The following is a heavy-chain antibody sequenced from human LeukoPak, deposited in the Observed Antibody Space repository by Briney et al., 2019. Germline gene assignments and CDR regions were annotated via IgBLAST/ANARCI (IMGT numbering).Heavy chain of an antibody. J-gene: IGHJ5*02. D-gene: IGHD3-3*01. Sequence: GGSLRLSCAAPGFTFSSYAMHWVRQAPGKGLEWVAVISYDGSNKYYADSVKGRFTISRDNSKNTLYLQMNSLRAEDTAVYYCARDSTPYDFWSGYYVGGWFDPWGQGTLVTVSS. CDR2: ISYDGSNK. V-gene: IGHV3-30-3*01. CDR3: ARDSTPYDFWSGYYVGGWFDP. CDR1: GFTFSSYA.